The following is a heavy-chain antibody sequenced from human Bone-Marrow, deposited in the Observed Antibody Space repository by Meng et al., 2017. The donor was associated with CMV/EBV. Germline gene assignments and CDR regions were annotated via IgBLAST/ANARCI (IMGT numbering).Heavy chain of an antibody. CDR1: GGTFNSFA. J-gene: IGHJ6*02. Sequence: SVKVSCKASGGTFNSFAFSWVRQAPGQGLEWMGGIIPIFDTTNYAQKFQGRVTITTDESTNIVYMELNNLRSEDPAVYYCARDRTGDCSSTSCYNYYYYYGMDVWGQGTTVTVSS. CDR2: IIPIFDTT. D-gene: IGHD2-2*02. CDR3: ARDRTGDCSSTSCYNYYYYYGMDV. V-gene: IGHV1-69*05.